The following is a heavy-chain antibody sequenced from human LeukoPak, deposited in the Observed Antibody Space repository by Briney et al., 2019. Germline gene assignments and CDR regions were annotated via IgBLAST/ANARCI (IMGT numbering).Heavy chain of an antibody. J-gene: IGHJ6*02. CDR2: IIPILGIA. V-gene: IGHV1-69*04. Sequence: SAKVSCKASGGTFSSYAISWVRQAPGQGLEWMGRIIPILGIANYAQKFQGGVTITADKSTSTAYMELSSLRSEDTAVYYCARDRTKGADYYYYGMDVWGQGTTVTVSS. CDR1: GGTFSSYA. CDR3: ARDRTKGADYYYYGMDV. D-gene: IGHD1-26*01.